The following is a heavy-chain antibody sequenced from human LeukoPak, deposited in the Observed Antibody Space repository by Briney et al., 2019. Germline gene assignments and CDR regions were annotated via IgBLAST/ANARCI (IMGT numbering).Heavy chain of an antibody. CDR3: ARDIYSSGWYVRSSAFDI. D-gene: IGHD6-19*01. CDR1: GFTFSSYA. Sequence: HPGGSLRLSCAASGFTFSSYAMHWVRQAPGKGLEWVAVISYDGSNKYYADSVKGRFTISRDNSKNTLYLQMNSLTAEDTAVYYCARDIYSSGWYVRSSAFDIWGQGTMVTVSS. V-gene: IGHV3-30*04. J-gene: IGHJ3*02. CDR2: ISYDGSNK.